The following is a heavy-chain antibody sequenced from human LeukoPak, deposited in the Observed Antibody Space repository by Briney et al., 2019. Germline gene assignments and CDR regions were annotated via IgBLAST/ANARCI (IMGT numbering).Heavy chain of an antibody. D-gene: IGHD2-8*01. CDR1: GGTFSSYT. CDR3: ARFDIVLISHRDSGYDQAYFDY. Sequence: GASVKVSCKASGGTFSSYTISWVRQAPGQGLEWMGRIIPILGIANYAQKFQGRVTITADKSTSTAYMELSSLRSDDTAVYYCARFDIVLISHRDSGYDQAYFDYWGQGTLVTVSS. V-gene: IGHV1-69*02. J-gene: IGHJ4*02. CDR2: IIPILGIA.